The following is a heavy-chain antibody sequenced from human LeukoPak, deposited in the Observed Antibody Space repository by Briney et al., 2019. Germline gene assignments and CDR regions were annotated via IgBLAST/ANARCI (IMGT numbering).Heavy chain of an antibody. CDR1: GYTFTIYY. CDR3: ARDRVQLWPPAGAFDI. J-gene: IGHJ3*02. Sequence: ASVNVSCKASGYTFTIYYMHWVRQAPGQGLEWLGIFNPSGGSTSYAQKFQGRVTMTRDTSTSTVYMELSSLRSEDTAVYYCARDRVQLWPPAGAFDIWGQGTMVTVSS. D-gene: IGHD5-18*01. CDR2: FNPSGGST. V-gene: IGHV1-46*01.